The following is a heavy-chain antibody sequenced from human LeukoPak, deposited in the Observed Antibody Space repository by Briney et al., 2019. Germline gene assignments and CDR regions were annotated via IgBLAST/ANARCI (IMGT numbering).Heavy chain of an antibody. Sequence: GGSLRLSCAASGFTFSSYAMGWVRQAPGKGLEWVSAISASGYSTYYADSVKGRFTISRDNSKKTLYLQMNSLRAEDTAIFYCAKDVYNWNFYFDYWGQGTLVTVSS. D-gene: IGHD1-7*01. CDR3: AKDVYNWNFYFDY. CDR1: GFTFSSYA. V-gene: IGHV3-23*01. J-gene: IGHJ4*02. CDR2: ISASGYST.